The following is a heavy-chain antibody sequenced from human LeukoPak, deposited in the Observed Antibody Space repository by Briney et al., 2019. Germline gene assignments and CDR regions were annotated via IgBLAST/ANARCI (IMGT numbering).Heavy chain of an antibody. V-gene: IGHV3-48*01. Sequence: GGSLRLSCAASGFTFSSYIMNWVRQAPGKGLEWVSYISSSSSTIYYADSVKGRFTISRDNAKNSMYLQMNSMRAEDTAVYYCASQIFGVVISYFDYWGQGTLVTVS. CDR2: ISSSSSTI. CDR1: GFTFSSYI. CDR3: ASQIFGVVISYFDY. D-gene: IGHD3-3*01. J-gene: IGHJ4*02.